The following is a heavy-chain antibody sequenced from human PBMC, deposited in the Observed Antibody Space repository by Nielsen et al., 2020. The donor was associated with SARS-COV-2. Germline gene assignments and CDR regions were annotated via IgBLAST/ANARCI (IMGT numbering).Heavy chain of an antibody. CDR2: AYYTGIT. CDR3: ARRSDWFDP. CDR1: GGSMTSYY. J-gene: IGHJ5*02. Sequence: SETLSLTCSVSGGSMTSYYWTWIRQPPGKGLEWIGCAYYTGITNYNPSLRSRVTISIDRSKRQVSLKMTSVTAADTAVYYCARRSDWFDPWGQGTLVTVSS. V-gene: IGHV4-59*01.